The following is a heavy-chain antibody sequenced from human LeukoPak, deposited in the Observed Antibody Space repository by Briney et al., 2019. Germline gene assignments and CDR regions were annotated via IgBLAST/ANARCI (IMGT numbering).Heavy chain of an antibody. J-gene: IGHJ4*02. Sequence: ASVKVSCKASGYTFTGYYMHWVRQAPGQGLEWMGWINPNSGGTSYAQKFQGRVTMTRDTSISTAYMELSRLRSDDTAVYYCARVAVAAAVRYYFDYWGQGTLVTVSS. CDR3: ARVAVAAAVRYYFDY. CDR1: GYTFTGYY. V-gene: IGHV1-2*02. CDR2: INPNSGGT. D-gene: IGHD6-19*01.